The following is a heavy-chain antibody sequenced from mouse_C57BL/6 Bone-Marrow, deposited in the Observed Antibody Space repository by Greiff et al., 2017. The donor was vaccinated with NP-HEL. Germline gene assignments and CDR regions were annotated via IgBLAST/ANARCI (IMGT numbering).Heavy chain of an antibody. J-gene: IGHJ1*03. V-gene: IGHV5-6*01. CDR3: ARDRENLGWYFDV. CDR2: ISSGGSYP. D-gene: IGHD4-1*01. CDR1: GFTFSSYG. Sequence: EVKLMESGGDLVKPGGSLKLSCAASGFTFSSYGLSWVRQTPDKRLEWVATISSGGSYPYYPDSVKGRFTISRDNAKNTLYLQMSSLKSEDTAMYYCARDRENLGWYFDVWGTGTTVTVSS.